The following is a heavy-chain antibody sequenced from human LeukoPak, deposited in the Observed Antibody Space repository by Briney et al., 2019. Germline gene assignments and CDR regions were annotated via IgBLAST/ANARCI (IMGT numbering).Heavy chain of an antibody. CDR2: INSDGSSR. J-gene: IGHJ4*02. CDR1: RFTFSNYW. CDR3: ASASSHRIAAGGDY. V-gene: IGHV3-74*01. D-gene: IGHD6-13*01. Sequence: GSLRLSCAASRFTFSNYWMHWVRQAPGKGRVWVSRINSDGSSRNYADSVKGRFTISRDNPKNTLYLQMNRLGAEDTAVYYCASASSHRIAAGGDYWGQGTLVTVSS.